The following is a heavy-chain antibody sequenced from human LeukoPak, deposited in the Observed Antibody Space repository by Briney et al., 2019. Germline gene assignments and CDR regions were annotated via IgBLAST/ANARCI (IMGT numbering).Heavy chain of an antibody. CDR3: ARDNRIVVVPAAGYGMDV. CDR1: GFTFSDYY. Sequence: GGSLRLSCAASGFTFSDYYMSWIRQAPGKGLEWVSYISSSGSTIYYADSVKGRFTNSRDNAKNSLYLQMNSLRAEDTAVYYCARDNRIVVVPAAGYGMDVWGQGTTVTVSS. V-gene: IGHV3-11*01. CDR2: ISSSGSTI. J-gene: IGHJ6*02. D-gene: IGHD2-2*01.